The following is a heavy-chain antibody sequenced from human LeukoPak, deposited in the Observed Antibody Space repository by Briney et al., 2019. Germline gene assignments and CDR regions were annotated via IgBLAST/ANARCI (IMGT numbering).Heavy chain of an antibody. D-gene: IGHD2-15*01. CDR1: GFTFSSYT. V-gene: IGHV3-48*02. Sequence: PGGSLRLSCAASGFTFSSYTMNWVRQAPGKGLEWVSYISRSSSTIYYEDSVKGRFTISRDNDKNSLYLQMNSLRDEDTTVYYCASNYCSGGSCYFPYFDFWGQGALVTVSS. CDR2: ISRSSSTI. J-gene: IGHJ4*02. CDR3: ASNYCSGGSCYFPYFDF.